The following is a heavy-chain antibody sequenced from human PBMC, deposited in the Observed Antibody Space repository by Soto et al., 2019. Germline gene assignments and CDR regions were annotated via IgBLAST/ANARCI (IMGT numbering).Heavy chain of an antibody. D-gene: IGHD6-19*01. Sequence: SVKVSCKASGYTFTGYYMHWVRQAPGQGLEWMGGIIPIFGTANYAQKFQGRVTITADESTSTAYMELSSLGSEDTAVYSCARVKSSGWYSLDYWGQGTLVTVSS. V-gene: IGHV1-69*13. CDR1: GYTFTGYY. CDR3: ARVKSSGWYSLDY. J-gene: IGHJ4*02. CDR2: IIPIFGTA.